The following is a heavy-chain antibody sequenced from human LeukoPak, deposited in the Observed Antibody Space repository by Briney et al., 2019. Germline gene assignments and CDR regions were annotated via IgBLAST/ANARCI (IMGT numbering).Heavy chain of an antibody. D-gene: IGHD2-8*01. J-gene: IGHJ3*01. CDR2: IKHDGSEK. CDR1: GFTLKTFW. Sequence: PGGSLRLSCVVSGFTLKTFWMSWVRQAPGKGLQWVSHIKHDGSEKYYVDPVRGRFTISRDNAKNSIYLRINSLRAGDSAVYYCARDNGGRAFDLWGHGTMVTVSS. CDR3: ARDNGGRAFDL. V-gene: IGHV3-7*01.